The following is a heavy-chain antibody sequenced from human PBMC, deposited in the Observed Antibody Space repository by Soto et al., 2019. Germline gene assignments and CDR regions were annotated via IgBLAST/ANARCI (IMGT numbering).Heavy chain of an antibody. V-gene: IGHV4-39*01. CDR2: IYYSGST. CDR3: ERHNRPTIFGSYYMDV. J-gene: IGHJ6*03. Sequence: QLQLQESGPGLVKPSETLSLTCTVSGGSISGSSYFWGWIRQPPGKGLEWIGNIYYSGSTSYNPSLKSRVTISVDKSKNQFSLKLSSVTAADTAVFYCERHNRPTIFGSYYMDVWGKGTTVTVSS. D-gene: IGHD3-3*01. CDR1: GGSISGSSYF.